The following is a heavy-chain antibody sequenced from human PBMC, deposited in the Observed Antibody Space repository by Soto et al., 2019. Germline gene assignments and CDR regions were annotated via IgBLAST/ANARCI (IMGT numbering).Heavy chain of an antibody. CDR2: ISSSSSYI. V-gene: IGHV3-21*01. D-gene: IGHD3-3*01. CDR1: GFTFSSYS. J-gene: IGHJ6*03. CDR3: AKGTYYDFWSGYWTYYYYYYMDV. Sequence: GGSLRLSCAASGFTFSSYSMNWVRQAPGKGLEWVSSISSSSSYIYYADSVKGRFTISRDNAKNSLYLQMNSLRAEDTAVYYCAKGTYYDFWSGYWTYYYYYYMDVWGKGTTVNVSS.